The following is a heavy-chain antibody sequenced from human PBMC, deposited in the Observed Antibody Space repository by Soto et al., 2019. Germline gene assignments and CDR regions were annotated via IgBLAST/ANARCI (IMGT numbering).Heavy chain of an antibody. Sequence: QVQLVQSGAEVKKPGSSVKVSCKASGGTFSPYTVNWVRQAPGQGLEWMGRIIPFLGVTNYAQKFQARFTLTADTSTTTAYMELSGLRFEDTAVYYCARDWESTVSTWSFGAFWGRGTLVTVSS. CDR1: GGTFSPYT. D-gene: IGHD3-10*01. J-gene: IGHJ4*02. V-gene: IGHV1-69*08. CDR2: IIPFLGVT. CDR3: ARDWESTVSTWSFGAF.